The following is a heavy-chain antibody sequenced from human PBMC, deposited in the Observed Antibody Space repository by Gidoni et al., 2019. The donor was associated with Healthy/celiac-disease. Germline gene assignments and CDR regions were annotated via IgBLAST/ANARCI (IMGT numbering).Heavy chain of an antibody. V-gene: IGHV3-33*01. CDR3: ARDDCSGGSCYYGMDV. Sequence: QVQLVESGGGVVQPGRSLRLSCAASGFTFSSYGMHWVRQAPGKGLEWVAVIWYDGSNKYYVDAVKGRFTISRDNSKNTLYLQMNSLRAEDTAVYYCARDDCSGGSCYYGMDVWGQGTTVTVSS. D-gene: IGHD2-15*01. J-gene: IGHJ6*02. CDR1: GFTFSSYG. CDR2: IWYDGSNK.